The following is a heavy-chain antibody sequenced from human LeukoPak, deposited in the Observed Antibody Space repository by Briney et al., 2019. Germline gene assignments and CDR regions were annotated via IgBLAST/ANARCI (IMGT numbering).Heavy chain of an antibody. D-gene: IGHD1-26*01. CDR3: AKAGSGSYCGMESHFDY. CDR2: ISGSGGST. J-gene: IGHJ4*02. Sequence: GGSLRLSCAASGFTFSSYAMSWVRQAPGKGLEWVSAISGSGGSTYYADSVKGRFTISRDNSKNTLYLQMNSLRAEDTAVYYCAKAGSGSYCGMESHFDYWGQGTLVTVSS. CDR1: GFTFSSYA. V-gene: IGHV3-23*01.